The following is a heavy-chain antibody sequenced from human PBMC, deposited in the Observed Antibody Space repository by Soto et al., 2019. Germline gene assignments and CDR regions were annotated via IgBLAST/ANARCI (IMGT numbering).Heavy chain of an antibody. CDR2: ISGSGGST. J-gene: IGHJ4*02. CDR1: GFTFSSYA. V-gene: IGHV3-23*01. Sequence: GGSLRLSCAASGFTFSSYAMSWVRQAPGKGLEWVSTISGSGGSTYYADSVKGRFTISRDNSKNTLYLQMNSLRAEDTAVYYCARVVVAAYYFDYWGQGTLVTVSS. CDR3: ARVVVAAYYFDY. D-gene: IGHD2-15*01.